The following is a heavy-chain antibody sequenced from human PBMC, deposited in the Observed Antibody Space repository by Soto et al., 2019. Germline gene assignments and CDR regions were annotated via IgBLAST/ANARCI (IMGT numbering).Heavy chain of an antibody. CDR2: IYYTGST. V-gene: IGHV4-59*12. CDR3: ARGYSNGGLDV. J-gene: IGHJ6*02. CDR1: GGSISTYY. D-gene: IGHD6-19*01. Sequence: LSLTCTVSGGSISTYYWSWIRQSPGKGLEWIGYIYYTGSTNHNPSLKSRVPMSVDTSKDQFSLKLSSVTAADTGVYYCARGYSNGGLDVWGQGTTVTVSS.